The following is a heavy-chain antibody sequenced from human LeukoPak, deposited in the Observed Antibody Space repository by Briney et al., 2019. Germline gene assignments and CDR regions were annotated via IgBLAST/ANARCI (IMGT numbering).Heavy chain of an antibody. Sequence: PGGSLRLSCAASGFTFSSYAMSWVRQAPGKGLEWASAISGSGGSTYYADSVKGRFTISRDNSKNTLYLQMNSLRAEDTAVYYCAKDREYYDYVWGSYREYWGQGTLVTVSS. V-gene: IGHV3-23*01. CDR1: GFTFSSYA. CDR2: ISGSGGST. CDR3: AKDREYYDYVWGSYREY. D-gene: IGHD3-16*02. J-gene: IGHJ4*02.